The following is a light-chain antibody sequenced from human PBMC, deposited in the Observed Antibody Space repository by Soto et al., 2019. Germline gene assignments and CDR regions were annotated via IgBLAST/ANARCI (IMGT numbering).Light chain of an antibody. CDR3: QQYHTSSIT. CDR1: QTISSW. J-gene: IGKJ5*01. V-gene: IGKV1-5*01. CDR2: DAS. Sequence: MPMTKSASTLTASVGDRVTITCRASQTISSWFSWYQQKPGKAPTLLIYDASTLERGVPSRFSGTGSGTEFTLSIVSLQPDDFATYYCQQYHTSSITFGQGTRLEI.